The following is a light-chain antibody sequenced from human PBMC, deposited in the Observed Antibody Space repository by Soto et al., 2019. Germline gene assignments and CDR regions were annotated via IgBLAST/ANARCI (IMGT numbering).Light chain of an antibody. V-gene: IGKV1-5*03. CDR1: QSISSW. CDR2: KAS. J-gene: IGKJ1*01. CDR3: QQYNSYPRP. Sequence: DIQMTQSPSTLSASVGDRVTITCRASQSISSWLAWYQQKPGKAPKLLIYKASSLESGVPSRFSGSGSGTEFTLTISSLQPDDFATSYCQQYNSYPRPFGHGTKVEIK.